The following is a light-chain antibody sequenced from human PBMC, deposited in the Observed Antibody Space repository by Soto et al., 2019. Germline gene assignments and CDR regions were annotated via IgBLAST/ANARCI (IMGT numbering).Light chain of an antibody. Sequence: QSALTQPASVSGSPGQSITITCTGTSSDVGGYKSVSWYQQHPGKAPKLLIYEDRSRPSGVSNRFSGSKSGSTASLTLSGLQSEDEADYYCCSSAASNNYVFGTGTKVTVL. J-gene: IGLJ1*01. CDR1: SSDVGGYKS. CDR3: CSSAASNNYV. V-gene: IGLV2-14*01. CDR2: EDR.